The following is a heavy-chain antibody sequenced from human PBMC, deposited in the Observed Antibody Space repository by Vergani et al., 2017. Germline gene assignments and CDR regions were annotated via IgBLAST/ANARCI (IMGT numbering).Heavy chain of an antibody. J-gene: IGHJ6*03. V-gene: IGHV1-8*01. Sequence: QVQLVQSGAEVKKPGASVKVSCRASGYSFSSYDISWVRQATGQGLEWMGWMNPNSGTTGYAQKFQGRVTMTRNTSINTAYMELSRLSFEDAAVYHCARSTDYPDDYVSSDYFRRTLDVWGKGTTVTVS. CDR2: MNPNSGTT. CDR1: GYSFSSYD. D-gene: IGHD4/OR15-4a*01. CDR3: ARSTDYPDDYVSSDYFRRTLDV.